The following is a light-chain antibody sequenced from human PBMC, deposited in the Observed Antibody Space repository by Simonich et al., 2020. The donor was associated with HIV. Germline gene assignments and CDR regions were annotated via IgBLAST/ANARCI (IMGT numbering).Light chain of an antibody. J-gene: IGKJ1*01. CDR2: WAS. CDR1: QSVLYSSNNKNY. V-gene: IGKV4-1*01. Sequence: DIVMTQSPDSLAVSLGERATINCKSSQSVLYSSNNKNYLAWYQQKQGQPPKLLIYWASTRESGVPDRFSASGSGTDFTLTISSLQAEDVAFYYCQQYYSTPPTFGQGTKVEIK. CDR3: QQYYSTPPT.